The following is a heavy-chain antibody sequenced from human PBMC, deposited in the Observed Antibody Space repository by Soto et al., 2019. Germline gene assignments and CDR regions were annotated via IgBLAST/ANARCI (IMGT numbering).Heavy chain of an antibody. Sequence: GGSLRLSCAASGFTFNNYGMSWVRQAPGKGLEWVAGIGGGGTVTYYADSVKGRFTISRDNSKNTMDLQMTSLRAEDTAVYYCTKLRGGILVTATRWFDPWGQGTLVTVSS. CDR3: TKLRGGILVTATRWFDP. V-gene: IGHV3-23*01. D-gene: IGHD2-21*02. CDR2: IGGGGTVT. CDR1: GFTFNNYG. J-gene: IGHJ5*02.